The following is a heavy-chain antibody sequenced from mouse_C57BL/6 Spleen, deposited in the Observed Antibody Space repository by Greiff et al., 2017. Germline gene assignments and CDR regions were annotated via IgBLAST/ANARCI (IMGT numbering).Heavy chain of an antibody. CDR1: GFTFSSYG. J-gene: IGHJ1*03. CDR3: ARLWEGYFDV. V-gene: IGHV5-6*01. CDR2: ISSGGSYT. Sequence: DVHLVEPGGDLVKPGGSLKLSCAASGFTFSSYGMSWVRQTPDKRLEWVATISSGGSYTYYPDSVKGRFTISRDNAKNTLYLQMSSLKSEDTAMYYCARLWEGYFDVWGTGTTVTVSA. D-gene: IGHD4-1*01.